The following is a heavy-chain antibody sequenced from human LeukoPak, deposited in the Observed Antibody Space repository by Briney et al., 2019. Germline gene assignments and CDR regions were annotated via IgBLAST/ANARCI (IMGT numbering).Heavy chain of an antibody. V-gene: IGHV4-59*01. CDR2: IYYSGST. CDR3: AREGYSYGPFDY. Sequence: PSETLSLTCTVSGGSISSYYWSWIRQPPGKGLEWIEYIYYSGSTNYNPSLKSRVTISVDTSKNQFSLKLSSVTAADTAVYYCAREGYSYGPFDYWGQGTLVTVSS. D-gene: IGHD5-18*01. CDR1: GGSISSYY. J-gene: IGHJ4*02.